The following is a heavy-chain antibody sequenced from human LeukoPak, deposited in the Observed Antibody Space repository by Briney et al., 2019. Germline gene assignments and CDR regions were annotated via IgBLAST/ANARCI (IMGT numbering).Heavy chain of an antibody. D-gene: IGHD6-13*01. V-gene: IGHV1-18*01. Sequence: ASVKVSCRASGYNFTNYGISWVRQAPGQGLEWMGWISAYNGNTDYSPKCQGRVTVTTDTSASTAYMELSSLTSEDTAVYYCARGPRAAADDYWGQGTLVTVSS. CDR2: ISAYNGNT. J-gene: IGHJ4*02. CDR3: ARGPRAAADDY. CDR1: GYNFTNYG.